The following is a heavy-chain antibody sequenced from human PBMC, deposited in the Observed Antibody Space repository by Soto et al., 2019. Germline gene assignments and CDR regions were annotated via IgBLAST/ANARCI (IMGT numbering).Heavy chain of an antibody. V-gene: IGHV4-61*08. CDR2: IYYTGST. J-gene: IGHJ4*02. D-gene: IGHD6-6*01. CDR3: AREFSNSPEAFDS. Sequence: SETLSLTCTVSGGSVNSDDYYWSWIRQPPGRGLEWIGYIYYTGSTNYNPSLKSRVTISVDTSRNQFSLKLSSVTAADTAVYYCAREFSNSPEAFDSWGQGSLVTVSS. CDR1: GGSVNSDDYY.